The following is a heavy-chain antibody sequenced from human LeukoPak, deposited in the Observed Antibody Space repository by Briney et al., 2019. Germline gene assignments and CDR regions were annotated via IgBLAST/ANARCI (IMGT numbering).Heavy chain of an antibody. J-gene: IGHJ5*02. Sequence: ASVKVSCKASGYTFTSYGISWVRQAPGQGLEWMGWISAYNGNTNYAQKLQGRVTMTTDTSTSTAYMELRSLRSDDTAVYYCARVSPGVGYCSSTSCYWFDPWGQGTLVTVPS. D-gene: IGHD2-2*01. CDR1: GYTFTSYG. V-gene: IGHV1-18*04. CDR2: ISAYNGNT. CDR3: ARVSPGVGYCSSTSCYWFDP.